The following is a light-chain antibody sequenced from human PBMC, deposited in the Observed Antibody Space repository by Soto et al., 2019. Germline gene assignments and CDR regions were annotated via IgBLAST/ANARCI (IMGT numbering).Light chain of an antibody. V-gene: IGKV1-27*01. CDR3: QYYNSVSLLT. J-gene: IGKJ4*01. CDR2: GAS. CDR1: QGISNY. Sequence: DIPMTQSPSSLSASVGDRVTITCRASQGISNYLAWYHQKPGKVPKLLIYGASTLQLGVPPRFSGSGSGTDFTLTISSLHPEDVATYYCQYYNSVSLLTFGGGTKVEIK.